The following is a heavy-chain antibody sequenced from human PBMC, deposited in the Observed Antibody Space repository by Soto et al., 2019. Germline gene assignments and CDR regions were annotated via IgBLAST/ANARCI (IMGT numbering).Heavy chain of an antibody. CDR2: ISAYNGNT. CDR3: ARDGCSGGSCYDNWFDP. V-gene: IGHV1-18*04. CDR1: GYTFTSYG. J-gene: IGHJ5*02. D-gene: IGHD2-15*01. Sequence: QVQLVQSGAEVKKPGASVKVSCKASGYTFTSYGISWVRQAPGQGLEWMGWISAYNGNTNYAQKLQGRVTMTTDTSTSTAYMELRSLRSDDTAVSYCARDGCSGGSCYDNWFDPWGQGTLVTVSS.